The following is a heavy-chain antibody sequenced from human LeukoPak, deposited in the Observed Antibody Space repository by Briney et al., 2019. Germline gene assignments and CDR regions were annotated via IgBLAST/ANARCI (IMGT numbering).Heavy chain of an antibody. J-gene: IGHJ3*02. Sequence: GGSLRLSCTASGFTFSSYWMHWVRQAPGKGLVWVSRIYSDGSSTIYADSVKGRFTISRDNAKNTLYLQMNSLRVEDTAVYYCASDRGLGFDIWGQGTMVTVSS. CDR1: GFTFSSYW. CDR3: ASDRGLGFDI. CDR2: IYSDGSST. V-gene: IGHV3-74*01. D-gene: IGHD3-16*01.